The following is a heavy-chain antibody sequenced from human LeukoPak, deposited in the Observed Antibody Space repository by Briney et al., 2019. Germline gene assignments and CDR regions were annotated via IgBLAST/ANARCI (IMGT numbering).Heavy chain of an antibody. J-gene: IGHJ4*02. D-gene: IGHD5-18*01. V-gene: IGHV1-69*02. CDR2: IIPILGIA. CDR3: ASWDDTAMVTFDY. Sequence: GASVKVSCKASGYTFTGYYMHWVRQAPGQGLEWMGRIIPILGIANYAQKFQGRVTITADKSTSTAYMELSSLRSEDTAVYYCASWDDTAMVTFDYWGQGTLVTVSS. CDR1: GYTFTGYY.